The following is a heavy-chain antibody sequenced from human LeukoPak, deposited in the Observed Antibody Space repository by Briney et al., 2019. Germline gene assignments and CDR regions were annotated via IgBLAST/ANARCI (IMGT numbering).Heavy chain of an antibody. D-gene: IGHD6-13*01. CDR3: ARSSSWYDWFDP. J-gene: IGHJ5*02. CDR1: GGTFSSYA. Sequence: SVKVSCKASGGTFSSYAISWVRQAPGQGLEWMGGIIPIFGTANYAQKFQGRVTMTTDTSTSTAYMELRSLRSDDTAVYYCARSSSWYDWFDPWGQGTLVTVSS. CDR2: IIPIFGTA. V-gene: IGHV1-69*05.